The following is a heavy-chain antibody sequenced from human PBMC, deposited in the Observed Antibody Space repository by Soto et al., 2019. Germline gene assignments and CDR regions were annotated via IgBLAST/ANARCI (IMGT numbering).Heavy chain of an antibody. CDR1: GYTFTNYG. CDR2: ISGYNGNT. V-gene: IGHV1-18*01. D-gene: IGHD4-17*01. Sequence: ASVKVSCKASGYTFTNYGFSWVRQAPGQGLEWMGWISGYNGNTKYAEKFQGRVTMTTDTSTSTAHMELRSLRSDDTAVYYCARLTTPYYYYGMDVWGQGTTVTVSS. J-gene: IGHJ6*02. CDR3: ARLTTPYYYYGMDV.